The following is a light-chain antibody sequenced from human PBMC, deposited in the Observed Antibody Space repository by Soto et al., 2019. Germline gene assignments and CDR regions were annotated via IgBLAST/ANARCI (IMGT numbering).Light chain of an antibody. CDR1: EDISNY. V-gene: IGKV1-5*01. J-gene: IGKJ1*01. CDR3: QQYDFNSWT. CDR2: DXS. Sequence: DIQMFVSRSSLSPFSXDRVPITCQASEDISNYLDXXQQXXRXAPTXXXYDXSSLESGVPSSLSGSGSGTAFIPPISSRQHADCVAYYCQQYDFNSWTFGQGTKVDIK.